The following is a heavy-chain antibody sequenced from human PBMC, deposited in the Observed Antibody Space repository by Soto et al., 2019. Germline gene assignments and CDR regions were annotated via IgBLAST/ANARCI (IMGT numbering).Heavy chain of an antibody. CDR2: IHAGDSET. J-gene: IGHJ1*01. V-gene: IGHV5-51*01. D-gene: IGHD1-20*01. Sequence: GESLKISCKGSGYSYTSNWIGWVRQMRGKGLGWVGLIHAGDSETRYTPSSQGQLIISVDKSISTAYLQWSSLKASDTAVYYCVRHDGGISGTRFQHWGQGTLVTVSS. CDR3: VRHDGGISGTRFQH. CDR1: GYSYTSNW.